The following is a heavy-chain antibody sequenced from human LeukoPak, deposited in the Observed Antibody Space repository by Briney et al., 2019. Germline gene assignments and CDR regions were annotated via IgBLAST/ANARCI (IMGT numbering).Heavy chain of an antibody. V-gene: IGHV3-15*01. J-gene: IGHJ4*02. CDR3: TTDLQDPYYDFWSGYLPRDY. CDR1: GFTFSNAW. Sequence: GGSLRLSCAASGFTFSNAWMSWVRQAPGKGLESVGRIKSKTDGGTTDYAAPVKGRFTISRDDSKNTLYLQMNSLKTEDTAVYYYTTDLQDPYYDFWSGYLPRDYWGQGTLVTVSS. CDR2: IKSKTDGGTT. D-gene: IGHD3-3*01.